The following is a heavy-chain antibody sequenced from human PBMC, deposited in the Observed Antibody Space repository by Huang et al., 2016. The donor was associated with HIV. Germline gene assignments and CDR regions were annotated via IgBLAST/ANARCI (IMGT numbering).Heavy chain of an antibody. J-gene: IGHJ4*02. Sequence: EVELVQSGTEVKKPGESLKISCKGSGYIFTTSWIGWVRPMPGEGLEGWGFILPGDSDPRYSPSFQGQVTMSVDKSINTACLHWSSLKASDTAMYYCARLAGGTWSYYFDLWGQGALVTVSS. V-gene: IGHV5-51*03. CDR3: ARLAGGTWSYYFDL. D-gene: IGHD3-10*01. CDR1: GYIFTTSW. CDR2: ILPGDSDP.